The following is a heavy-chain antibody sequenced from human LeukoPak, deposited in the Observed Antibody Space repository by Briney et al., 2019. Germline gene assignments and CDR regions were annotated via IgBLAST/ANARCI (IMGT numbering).Heavy chain of an antibody. CDR1: GFTFSSYE. J-gene: IGHJ6*04. CDR3: AELGITMIGGV. V-gene: IGHV3-48*03. Sequence: QPGGSLRLSCAASGFTFSSYEMNWVRQAPGKGLEWVSYISSSGSTIYYADSVKGRFTISRDNAKNSLYLQMNSLRAADTAVYYCAELGITMIGGVWGKGTTVTSSS. D-gene: IGHD3-10*02. CDR2: ISSSGSTI.